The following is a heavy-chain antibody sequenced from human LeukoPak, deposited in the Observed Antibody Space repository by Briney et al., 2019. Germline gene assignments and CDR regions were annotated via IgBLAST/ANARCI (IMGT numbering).Heavy chain of an antibody. V-gene: IGHV3-21*06. CDR3: ARGTPTTRDFDS. Sequence: GGSLRLSCAASGFTFSSYSMNWVRQAPGKRLEWVSSISSSSSYIYYADSLKGRFTISRDNAKNSLYLQMNSLRAEDTAVYYCARGTPTTRDFDSWGQGTLVTVSS. D-gene: IGHD4-11*01. CDR2: ISSSSSYI. J-gene: IGHJ4*02. CDR1: GFTFSSYS.